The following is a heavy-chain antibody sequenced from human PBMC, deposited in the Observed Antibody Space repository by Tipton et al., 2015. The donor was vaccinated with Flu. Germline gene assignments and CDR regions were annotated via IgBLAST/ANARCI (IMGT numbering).Heavy chain of an antibody. V-gene: IGHV1-69*01. CDR2: IIPIFGTA. CDR3: ARGERSYYVSFTLCFDY. CDR1: GGTFSSYA. J-gene: IGHJ4*02. Sequence: QMQLVQSGAEVKKPGSSVKVSCKASGGTFSSYAISWVRQAPGQGLEWMGGIIPIFGTANYAQKFQGRVTITADESTSTAYMELSSLRSEDTAVYYCARGERSYYVSFTLCFDYWGQGTLVTVSS. D-gene: IGHD1-26*01.